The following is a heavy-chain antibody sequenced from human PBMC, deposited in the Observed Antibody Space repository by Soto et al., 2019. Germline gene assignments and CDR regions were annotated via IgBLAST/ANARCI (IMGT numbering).Heavy chain of an antibody. CDR1: GFTFSSYG. Sequence: QVQLVESGGGVVQPGRSLRLSCAASGFTFSSYGMHWVRQAPGKGLEWVAVISYDGSNKYYADSVKGRFTISRDNSKNTLYLQMNSLRAEDTAVYYCAKADEAAGAAFDYWGQGTLVTVSS. D-gene: IGHD6-13*01. CDR2: ISYDGSNK. J-gene: IGHJ4*02. CDR3: AKADEAAGAAFDY. V-gene: IGHV3-30*18.